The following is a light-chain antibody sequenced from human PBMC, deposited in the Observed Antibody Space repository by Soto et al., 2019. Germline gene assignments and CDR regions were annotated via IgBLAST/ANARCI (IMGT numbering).Light chain of an antibody. Sequence: DIQLTQSRSTLSAAVGDSVTITCRASQKIRNLLAWYQQKQGRAPKLMIYAEYSLQSGVKSRFSGSGSGTDFTLTISSLQPEDFATYYCQKANSFPVTFGGGTKVDIK. CDR1: QKIRNL. CDR3: QKANSFPVT. CDR2: AEY. V-gene: IGKV1-12*01. J-gene: IGKJ4*01.